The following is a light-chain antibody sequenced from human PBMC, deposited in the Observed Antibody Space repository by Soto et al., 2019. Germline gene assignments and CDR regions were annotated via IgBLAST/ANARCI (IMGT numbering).Light chain of an antibody. J-gene: IGKJ3*01. V-gene: IGKV3-20*01. CDR3: QQYGSSPPRFT. Sequence: EIVLTQSPGTLSLSPGERATLSCRASQSVSSSYLAWYQQKPGQAPRLLIYSASSRATDIPDRFGGSGSGTDFTLTISRLEPEDFAVYYCQQYGSSPPRFTFGPGTRVDIK. CDR1: QSVSSSY. CDR2: SAS.